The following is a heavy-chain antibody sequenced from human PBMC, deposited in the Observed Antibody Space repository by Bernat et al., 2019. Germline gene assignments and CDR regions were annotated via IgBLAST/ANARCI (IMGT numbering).Heavy chain of an antibody. V-gene: IGHV3-33*01. Sequence: QVQLVESGGGVVQPGTSLRLSCAASGFTFSTYGIHWVRQAPGKGLEWVAFIQNDGSTKYYPGPVKGRFTGSRDNSKNTVYLQMNSLGVEDTAVYYCARGEIWFGELLPPDYWGQGTLVTVSS. CDR3: ARGEIWFGELLPPDY. J-gene: IGHJ4*02. CDR1: GFTFSTYG. D-gene: IGHD3-10*01. CDR2: IQNDGSTK.